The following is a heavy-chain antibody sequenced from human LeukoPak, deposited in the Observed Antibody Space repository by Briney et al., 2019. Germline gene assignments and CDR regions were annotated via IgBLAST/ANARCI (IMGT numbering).Heavy chain of an antibody. CDR3: ARSHSYGYVASGAFDY. CDR2: IIPIFGIA. D-gene: IGHD5-18*01. CDR1: GGTFSSYA. V-gene: IGHV1-69*04. Sequence: SVKVSCKASGGTFSSYAISWVRQAPGQGLEWMGRIIPIFGIANYAQKFQGRVMITADKSTSTAYMELSSLRSEDTAVYYCARSHSYGYVASGAFDYWGQGTLVTVSS. J-gene: IGHJ4*02.